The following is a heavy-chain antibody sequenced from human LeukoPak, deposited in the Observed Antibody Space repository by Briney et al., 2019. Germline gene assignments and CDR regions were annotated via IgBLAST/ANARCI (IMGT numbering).Heavy chain of an antibody. D-gene: IGHD6-19*01. J-gene: IGHJ4*02. V-gene: IGHV3-15*01. Sequence: PGGSLRLSCAASGFTFSSYSMSWVRQAPGKGLEWVGRIKSKTDGGTTDYAAPVKGRFTISRDDSKNTLYLQMNSLKTEDTAVYYCTTEYAAYSSGWYYFDYWGQGTLVTVSS. CDR2: IKSKTDGGTT. CDR1: GFTFSSYS. CDR3: TTEYAAYSSGWYYFDY.